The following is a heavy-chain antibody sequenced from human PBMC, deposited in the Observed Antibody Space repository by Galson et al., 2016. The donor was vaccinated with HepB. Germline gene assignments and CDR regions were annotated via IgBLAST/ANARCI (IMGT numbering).Heavy chain of an antibody. D-gene: IGHD3-22*01. Sequence: PALVKPTQTLTLTCTFSEFSLNTSGVRVGWIRQSPGKAPEWLARIFWDDDKRYSPSLRSRLTITKDTSKNQVVLTMTNMDPVDTATYYCATAVIVAGGFDYWGQGSLVTVSS. CDR3: ATAVIVAGGFDY. J-gene: IGHJ4*02. CDR1: EFSLNTSGVR. V-gene: IGHV2-5*02. CDR2: IFWDDDK.